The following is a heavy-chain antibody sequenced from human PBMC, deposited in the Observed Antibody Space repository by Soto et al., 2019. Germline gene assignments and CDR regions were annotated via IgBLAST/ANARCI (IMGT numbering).Heavy chain of an antibody. D-gene: IGHD5-12*01. CDR1: GFTFSSYW. J-gene: IGHJ4*02. Sequence: EVQLVESGGGLVQPGESLRLSCAASGFTFSSYWMSWVRQAPGKGLEWVANMKQDGSEKYYVDSVKGRFTISRDNAKNSLYLQMNSLRAEDTAVYYCARANSKWLVPYWGQGTLVTVSS. V-gene: IGHV3-7*01. CDR3: ARANSKWLVPY. CDR2: MKQDGSEK.